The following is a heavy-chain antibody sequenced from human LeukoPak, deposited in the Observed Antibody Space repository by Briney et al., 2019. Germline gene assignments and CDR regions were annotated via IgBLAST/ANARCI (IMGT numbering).Heavy chain of an antibody. CDR3: ARDLRGNGGVYFDC. CDR2: ISSSGSTI. Sequence: GGSLRLSCAASGFSFSTYEMNWVRQAPGKGLEWGAYISSSGSTIHYSDSVKGRFTISRDNAENSLYLQMNTLRAEDTATYYCARDLRGNGGVYFDCWGQGTLVTVSS. D-gene: IGHD4-23*01. V-gene: IGHV3-48*03. J-gene: IGHJ4*02. CDR1: GFSFSTYE.